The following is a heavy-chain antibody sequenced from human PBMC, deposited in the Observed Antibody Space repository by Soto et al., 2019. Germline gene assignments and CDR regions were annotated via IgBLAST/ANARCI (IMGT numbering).Heavy chain of an antibody. CDR1: GFTFSTYC. Sequence: EVQLVESGGGLVQPGGSLRLSCAVSGFTFSTYCMNWVRQAPGKGLEWVANIKEDGGEKHYMESVTGRFTISRDNAKKSLYFQINSLRADDKAVYYCSGGSAWESDIWGQGTLVTVSS. V-gene: IGHV3-7*03. CDR2: IKEDGGEK. J-gene: IGHJ4*02. D-gene: IGHD1-26*01. CDR3: SGGSAWESDI.